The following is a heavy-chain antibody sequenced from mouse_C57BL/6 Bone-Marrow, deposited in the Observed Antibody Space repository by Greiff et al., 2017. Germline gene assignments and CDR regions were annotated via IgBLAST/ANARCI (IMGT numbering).Heavy chain of an antibody. J-gene: IGHJ2*01. CDR1: GFNIKDDY. D-gene: IGHD1-1*01. Sequence: VQLQQPGAELVRPGASVKLSCTASGFNIKDDYMHWVKQRPEQGLEWIGWIDPENGDTEYASKFQGKATITADTSSNTAYLQRSSLTSEDTAVYYCTTRATVVDFDYWGQGTTLTVSS. V-gene: IGHV14-4*01. CDR2: IDPENGDT. CDR3: TTRATVVDFDY.